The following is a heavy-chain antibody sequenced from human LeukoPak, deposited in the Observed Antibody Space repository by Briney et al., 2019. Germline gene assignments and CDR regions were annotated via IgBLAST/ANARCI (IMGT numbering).Heavy chain of an antibody. CDR2: IIPIFGTA. CDR3: ARERELGGYCSGGSCFFVDAFDI. D-gene: IGHD2-15*01. J-gene: IGHJ3*02. Sequence: GASVKVSCKASGGTFSSYAISWVRQAPGQGLEWMGGIIPIFGTANYAQKFQGRVTITTDESTSTAYMELSSLRSEDTAVYYCARERELGGYCSGGSCFFVDAFDIWGQGTMVTVSS. V-gene: IGHV1-69*05. CDR1: GGTFSSYA.